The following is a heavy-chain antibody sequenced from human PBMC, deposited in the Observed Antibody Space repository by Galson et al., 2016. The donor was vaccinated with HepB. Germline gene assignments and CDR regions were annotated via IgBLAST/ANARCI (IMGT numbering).Heavy chain of an antibody. J-gene: IGHJ4*02. CDR1: GFIFSVYN. CDR3: ARDDYFRLGY. V-gene: IGHV3-48*02. CDR2: ITSSSDTM. D-gene: IGHD3-16*01. Sequence: SLRLSCAASGFIFSVYNMNWACQAPGKGLEWIAWITSSSDTMYYADSVKGRFTISRDNARNSLYLEMNSLRDEDQAVYYCARDDYFRLGYWGQGTLVTVSS.